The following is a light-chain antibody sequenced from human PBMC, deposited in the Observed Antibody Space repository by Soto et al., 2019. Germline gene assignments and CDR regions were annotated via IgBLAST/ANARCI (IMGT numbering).Light chain of an antibody. Sequence: EIVLTQSPGTLSLSPGERATLSCRASESVASSYLAWYQQKPGQAPRLLIYASSTRAPGIPARFSGSGSGTEFTLTISSLQSEDFAVYYCQHYNNWPPTWTFGQGTKVDIK. CDR2: ASS. V-gene: IGKV3D-15*01. J-gene: IGKJ1*01. CDR1: ESVASSY. CDR3: QHYNNWPPTWT.